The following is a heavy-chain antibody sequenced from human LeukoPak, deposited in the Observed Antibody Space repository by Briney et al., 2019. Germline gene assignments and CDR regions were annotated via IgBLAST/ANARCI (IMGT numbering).Heavy chain of an antibody. J-gene: IGHJ4*02. V-gene: IGHV3-11*01. Sequence: GGSLRLSCAASGFTFSDYYMSWIRQAPGRGLEWVSYISSSGSTIYYADSVKGRFTISRDNAKNSLYLQMNSLRAEDTAVYYCASDSMVRGVIRAADYWGQGTLVTVSS. D-gene: IGHD3-10*01. CDR2: ISSSGSTI. CDR3: ASDSMVRGVIRAADY. CDR1: GFTFSDYY.